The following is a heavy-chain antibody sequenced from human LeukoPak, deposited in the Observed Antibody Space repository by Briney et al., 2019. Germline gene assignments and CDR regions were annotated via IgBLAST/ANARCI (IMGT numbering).Heavy chain of an antibody. J-gene: IGHJ6*02. V-gene: IGHV4-59*01. CDR2: IYYSGST. CDR1: GGSISSYY. Sequence: SETLSLTCTVSGGSISSYYWSWIRQPPGKGLEWIGYIYYSGSTSYNPSLKSRVTISVDTSKNQFSLKLSSVTAADTAVYYCARDKSYGMDVWGQGTTVTVSS. CDR3: ARDKSYGMDV.